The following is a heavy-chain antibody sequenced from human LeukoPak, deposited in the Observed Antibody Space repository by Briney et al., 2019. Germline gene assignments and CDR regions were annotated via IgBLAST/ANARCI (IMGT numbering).Heavy chain of an antibody. CDR3: TRLGYCSGGSCYLFDY. J-gene: IGHJ4*02. Sequence: QTGGSLRLSCAASGFTFSDAWMSWVRQAPGKGLEWVGFIRSKAYGGTTEYAASVKGRFTISRDDSKSIAYLQINSLKTEDTAVYYCTRLGYCSGGSCYLFDYWGQGTLVTVSS. D-gene: IGHD2-15*01. V-gene: IGHV3-49*04. CDR1: GFTFSDAW. CDR2: IRSKAYGGTT.